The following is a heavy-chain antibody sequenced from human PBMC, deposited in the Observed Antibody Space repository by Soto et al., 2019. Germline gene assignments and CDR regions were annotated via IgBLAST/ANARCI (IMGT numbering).Heavy chain of an antibody. CDR1: GFAFRSYW. D-gene: IGHD6-19*01. V-gene: IGHV3-7*03. J-gene: IGHJ4*02. CDR2: IKEDGSEK. CDR3: ARAVVAGSYSDY. Sequence: GGSLRLSCVGSGFAFRSYWMTWVRQAPGKGLEWVANIKEDGSEKYYVDSVKGRFTVSRDNAQNSVFLRMSSLRADDTAVYYCARAVVAGSYSDYWGQGTLVTVSS.